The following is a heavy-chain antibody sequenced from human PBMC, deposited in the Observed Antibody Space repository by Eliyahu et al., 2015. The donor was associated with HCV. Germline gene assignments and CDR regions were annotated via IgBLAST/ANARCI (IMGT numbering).Heavy chain of an antibody. V-gene: IGHV4-4*07. CDR3: ARWSSSWYETGAFDI. CDR2: IYTSGST. D-gene: IGHD6-13*01. CDR1: GGSISSYY. J-gene: IGHJ3*02. Sequence: QVQLQESGPGLVKPSETLSLTCTVSGGSISSYYWSWIRQAPGKGLEWIGRIYTSGSTNYNPPLKSRVTMSVDTSKNQFSLKLSSVTAADTAVYYCARWSSSWYETGAFDIWGQGTMVTVSS.